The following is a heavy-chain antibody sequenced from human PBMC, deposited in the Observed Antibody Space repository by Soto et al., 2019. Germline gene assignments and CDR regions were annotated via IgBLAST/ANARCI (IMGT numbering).Heavy chain of an antibody. V-gene: IGHV3-30*18. D-gene: IGHD2-15*01. CDR1: GFTFSSYG. CDR3: AKDSGDIVVVVAALPDY. CDR2: ISYDGSNK. J-gene: IGHJ4*02. Sequence: GGSLRLSCAASGFTFSSYGMHWVRQAPGKGLEWVAVISYDGSNKYYADSVKGRFTISRDNSKNTLYLQMNSLRAEDTAVYYCAKDSGDIVVVVAALPDYWGQGTLVTVSS.